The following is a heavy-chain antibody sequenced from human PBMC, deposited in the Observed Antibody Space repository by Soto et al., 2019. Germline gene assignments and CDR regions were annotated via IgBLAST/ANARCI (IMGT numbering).Heavy chain of an antibody. D-gene: IGHD5-18*01. V-gene: IGHV3-30*18. CDR3: AKDQGTDKAMGPLYYYYYGMDV. J-gene: IGHJ6*02. Sequence: GGFLRLSCAASGFTFSSYGMHWVRQAPGKGLEWVAVISYDGSNKYHADSVKGRFTISRNNSKNTLYLQMNSLRAEDTAVYYCAKDQGTDKAMGPLYYYYYGMDVWGQGTTVTVSS. CDR1: GFTFSSYG. CDR2: ISYDGSNK.